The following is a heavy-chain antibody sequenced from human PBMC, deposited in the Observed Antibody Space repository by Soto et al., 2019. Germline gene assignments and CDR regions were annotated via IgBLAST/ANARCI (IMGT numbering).Heavy chain of an antibody. Sequence: ASVKVSCKASGYTFSSYAMHWVRQAPGQRLEWMGWINAGYGNTKSSQKFQDRVTISRDTSASTAYMELTSLRSEDTAVYYCARDTGDGTFDFWGQGTLVTVFS. D-gene: IGHD7-27*01. CDR3: ARDTGDGTFDF. CDR2: INAGYGNT. V-gene: IGHV1-3*01. CDR1: GYTFSSYA. J-gene: IGHJ4*02.